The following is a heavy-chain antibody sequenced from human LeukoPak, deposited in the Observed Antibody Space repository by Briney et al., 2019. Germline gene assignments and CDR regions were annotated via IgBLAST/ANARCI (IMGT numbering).Heavy chain of an antibody. Sequence: ASVKVSCKASGYTFTSYDINWVRQATGQGLGWMGWMNPNSGNTGYAQKFQGRVTMTRNTPISTAYMELSSLRSEDTAVYYCARINYDSSGYYVDYWGQGTLVTVSS. D-gene: IGHD3-22*01. CDR3: ARINYDSSGYYVDY. CDR2: MNPNSGNT. CDR1: GYTFTSYD. V-gene: IGHV1-8*01. J-gene: IGHJ4*02.